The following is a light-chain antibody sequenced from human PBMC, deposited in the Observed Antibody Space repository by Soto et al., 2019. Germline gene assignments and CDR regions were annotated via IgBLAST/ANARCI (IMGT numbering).Light chain of an antibody. CDR2: GAS. J-gene: IGKJ4*01. Sequence: PGERATLSCRASQSISSGFLAWYQQKPGQAPWLLIYGASSRATGIPDRFSGSGSGTDFTLTISRLEPEDSAVYYCQLLTFGGGTKVEIK. CDR3: QLLT. CDR1: QSISSGF. V-gene: IGKV3-20*01.